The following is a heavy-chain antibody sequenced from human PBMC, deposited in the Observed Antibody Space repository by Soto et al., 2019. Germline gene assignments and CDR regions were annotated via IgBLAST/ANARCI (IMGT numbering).Heavy chain of an antibody. J-gene: IGHJ3*02. CDR3: ARDVPRIDSSGYYYDEAFDI. Sequence: ASVKVSCKASGYTFTSYGISWVRQAPGQGLEWMGWISAYNGNTNYAQELQGRVTMTTDTSTSTAYMELRSLRSDDTAVYYCARDVPRIDSSGYYYDEAFDIWGQGTMVTVS. CDR2: ISAYNGNT. D-gene: IGHD3-22*01. V-gene: IGHV1-18*01. CDR1: GYTFTSYG.